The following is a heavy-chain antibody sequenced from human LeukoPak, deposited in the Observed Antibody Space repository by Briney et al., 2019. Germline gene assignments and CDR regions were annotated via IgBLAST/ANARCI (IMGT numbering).Heavy chain of an antibody. V-gene: IGHV3-48*01. CDR1: GFTFSHYS. J-gene: IGHJ6*03. D-gene: IGHD1/OR15-1a*01. CDR2: ISSSSSSI. Sequence: PGGSLRLSCAASGFTFSHYSMNWVRQAPGRGLQWVSYISSSSSSIYYADSVKGRFTISRDNAKNSLYLQMNSLRAEDTAVYYCAKIASAMGKGNNDYYYYYMDVWGKGTTATISS. CDR3: AKIASAMGKGNNDYYYYYMDV.